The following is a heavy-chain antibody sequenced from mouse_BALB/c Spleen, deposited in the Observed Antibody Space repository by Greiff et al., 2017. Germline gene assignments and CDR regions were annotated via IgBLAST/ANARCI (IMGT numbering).Heavy chain of an antibody. CDR2: ISYDGSN. D-gene: IGHD2-2*01. Sequence: ESGPGLVKPSQSLSLTCSVTGYSITSGYYWNWIRQFPGNKLEWMGYISYDGSNNYNPSLKNRISITRDTSKNQFFLKLNSVTTEDTATYYCARDGGLRQAWFAYWGQGTLVTVSA. CDR3: ARDGGLRQAWFAY. V-gene: IGHV3-6*02. J-gene: IGHJ3*01. CDR1: GYSITSGYY.